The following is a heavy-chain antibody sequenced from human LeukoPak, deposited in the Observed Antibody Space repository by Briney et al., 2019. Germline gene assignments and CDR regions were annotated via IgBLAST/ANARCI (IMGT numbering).Heavy chain of an antibody. CDR1: GFTVSSYE. V-gene: IGHV3-48*03. CDR3: AELGITMIGGV. D-gene: IGHD3-10*02. CDR2: ISSSGSTI. Sequence: GGSLRLSCAASGFTVSSYEMNWVRQAPGKGLEWDSYISSSGSTIYYADSVKGRFTISRDNAQNSLYLQMNSLRAEDTAVYYCAELGITMIGGVWGKGTTVTISS. J-gene: IGHJ6*04.